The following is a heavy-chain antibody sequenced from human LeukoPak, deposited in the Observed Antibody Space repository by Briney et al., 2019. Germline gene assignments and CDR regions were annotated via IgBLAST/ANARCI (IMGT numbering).Heavy chain of an antibody. J-gene: IGHJ4*02. CDR3: AKGGATVIDY. D-gene: IGHD4-17*01. CDR2: INSDGSST. V-gene: IGHV3-74*01. Sequence: PGGSLRLSCAASGFTFSSDAMSRVRQAPGKGLVWVSRINSDGSSTTSADSVKGRFTISRDNAKNTLYLQMNSLRAEDTAVYYCAKGGATVIDYWGQGTLVTVSS. CDR1: GFTFSSDA.